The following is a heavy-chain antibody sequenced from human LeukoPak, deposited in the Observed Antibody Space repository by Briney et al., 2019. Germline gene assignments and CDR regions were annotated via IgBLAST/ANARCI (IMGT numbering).Heavy chain of an antibody. CDR2: IGGSRSGI. CDR1: GFTFSSYS. J-gene: IGHJ6*04. Sequence: SGGSLRLSCAASGFTFSSYSMNWVRQAPGKGLEWVPYIGGSRSGIYYADSVKGQFTISRDNARNSLYLQMNSLRAEDTAVYYCARSSFSNGMDVWGRGTTVTVSS. V-gene: IGHV3-48*04. D-gene: IGHD3-10*01. CDR3: ARSSFSNGMDV.